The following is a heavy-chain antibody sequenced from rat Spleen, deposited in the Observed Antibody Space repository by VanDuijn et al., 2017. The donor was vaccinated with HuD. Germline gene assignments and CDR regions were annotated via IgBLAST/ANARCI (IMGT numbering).Heavy chain of an antibody. V-gene: IGHV5-58*01. D-gene: IGHD4-3*01. CDR2: ITPDGGTT. CDR1: GFTFTTYW. CDR3: ATDRNSGGHY. J-gene: IGHJ2*01. Sequence: EVQLVESGGGLVQPGRSLKLSCAASGFTFTTYWMYWVRQAPGKGLEWVSSITPDGGTTYYPDSVKGRFTISRDNAKSTQYLQMDSMRSEETATYYCATDRNSGGHYWGQGVMVTVSS.